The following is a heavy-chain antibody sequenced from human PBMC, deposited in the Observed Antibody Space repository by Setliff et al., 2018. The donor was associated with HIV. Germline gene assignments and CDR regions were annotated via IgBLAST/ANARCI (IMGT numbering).Heavy chain of an antibody. CDR3: ARGDGDTMVRGVIIPNWIGP. Sequence: PSETLSLTCAVYGGSFSGYYWSWIRQPPGKGLEWIGEINHSGSTNYNSSLKSRVTMSVDTSKNQFSLKLSSVTAADTAVYYCARGDGDTMVRGVIIPNWIGPWGQGTLVTVSS. CDR2: INHSGST. J-gene: IGHJ5*02. D-gene: IGHD3-10*01. V-gene: IGHV4-34*01. CDR1: GGSFSGYY.